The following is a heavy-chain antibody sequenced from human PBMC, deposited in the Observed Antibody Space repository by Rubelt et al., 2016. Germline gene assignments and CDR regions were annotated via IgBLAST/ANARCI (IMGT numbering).Heavy chain of an antibody. CDR3: ASTIGAGGVCGIDV. CDR2: IDPSDSYT. J-gene: IGHJ6*02. CDR1: GYSFTSYW. D-gene: IGHD5-24*01. Sequence: EVQLVQSGAEVKKPGESLRISCKGSGYSFTSYWIGWVRQMPGKGLEWMGRIDPSDSYTNYSPSFQGTGTMSANKAIMAADLQWSSRKASDTASDYFASTIGAGGVCGIDVWGQGTTVTVSS. V-gene: IGHV5-10-1*03.